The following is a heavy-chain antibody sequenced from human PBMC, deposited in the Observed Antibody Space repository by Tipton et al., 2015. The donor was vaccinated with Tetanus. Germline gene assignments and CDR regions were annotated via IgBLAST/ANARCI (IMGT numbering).Heavy chain of an antibody. CDR3: ARGGTMVHGVILQDHFYY. J-gene: IGHJ4*02. V-gene: IGHV4-34*01. CDR2: VDDSGST. Sequence: TLSLTCAVYGGSLSRYYWTWIRQPPGKGLEWIGEVDDSGSTNYSPSLKSRVTISLDTSKNEFSLTLSSVTAADTAVYYCARGGTMVHGVILQDHFYYWGQGTLVTVSS. CDR1: GGSLSRYY. D-gene: IGHD3-10*01.